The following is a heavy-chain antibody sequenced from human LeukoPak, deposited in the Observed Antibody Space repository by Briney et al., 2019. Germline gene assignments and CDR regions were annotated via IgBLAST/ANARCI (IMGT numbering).Heavy chain of an antibody. D-gene: IGHD5-18*01. CDR2: IYYSGGT. J-gene: IGHJ3*02. Sequence: SETLSLTCTVSGGSISSGGYYWSWIRQHPGKGLEWIGYIYYSGGTYHNPSLKSRVTISADTSKNQFSLKLSAVTVADTAVYYCARSYSYGSNGFDIWGQGTMVTVSS. CDR1: GGSISSGGYY. CDR3: ARSYSYGSNGFDI. V-gene: IGHV4-31*03.